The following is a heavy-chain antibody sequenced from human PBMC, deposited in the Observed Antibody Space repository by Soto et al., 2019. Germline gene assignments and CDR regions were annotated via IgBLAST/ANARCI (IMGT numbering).Heavy chain of an antibody. V-gene: IGHV1-69*12. CDR3: ARSLLFYHYYAMEV. Sequence: QVELVQSGAEVRKTGSSVKVSCMASGGTFSRFTISWVRQAPGQGLEWMGGIIPVFGTTKYAQKFQGRVTITADEDTSTAYMELRSLRFEDTAVYYCARSLLFYHYYAMEVWGQGTTVTVSS. J-gene: IGHJ6*02. CDR1: GGTFSRFT. CDR2: IIPVFGTT. D-gene: IGHD3-10*01.